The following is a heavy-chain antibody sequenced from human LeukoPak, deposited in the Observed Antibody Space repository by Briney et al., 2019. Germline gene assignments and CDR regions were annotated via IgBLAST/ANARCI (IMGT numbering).Heavy chain of an antibody. Sequence: ASVKVSCKASGYSFTDYYMHWVRQAPGQGLEWMEWINPNSGGTNYAQKFQGRVTMTRDTSISTAYMELSRLRSDDTAVYYCARAQGFVVVVAATHYYGMDVWGQGTTVTVSS. V-gene: IGHV1-2*02. CDR1: GYSFTDYY. CDR3: ARAQGFVVVVAATHYYGMDV. J-gene: IGHJ6*02. D-gene: IGHD2-15*01. CDR2: INPNSGGT.